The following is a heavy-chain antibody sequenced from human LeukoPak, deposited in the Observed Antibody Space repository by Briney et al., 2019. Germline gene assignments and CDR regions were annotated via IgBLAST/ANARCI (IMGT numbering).Heavy chain of an antibody. D-gene: IGHD3-22*01. CDR3: AKDVSADYYDSSGYYSEYFQH. CDR1: GFTFSSYG. CDR2: IRYDGSNK. V-gene: IGHV3-30*02. J-gene: IGHJ1*01. Sequence: PGGSLRLSCAASGFTFSSYGMHWVRQAPGKGLEWVAFIRYDGSNKYYADSVKGRFTISRDNSKNTLYLQMNSLRAEDTAMYYCAKDVSADYYDSSGYYSEYFQHWGQGTLVTVSS.